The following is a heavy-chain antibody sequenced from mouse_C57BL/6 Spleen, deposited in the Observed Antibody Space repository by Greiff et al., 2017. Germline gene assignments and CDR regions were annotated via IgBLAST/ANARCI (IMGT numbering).Heavy chain of an antibody. Sequence: QVQLKESGAELVKPGASVKISCKASGYAFSSYWMNWVKQRPGKGLEWIGQIYPGDGDTNYNGKFKGKATLTADKSSSTAYMQLSSLTSEDSAVYFWARSRGNSYYFDYWGQGTTLTVSS. D-gene: IGHD2-1*01. CDR2: IYPGDGDT. V-gene: IGHV1-80*01. CDR1: GYAFSSYW. CDR3: ARSRGNSYYFDY. J-gene: IGHJ2*01.